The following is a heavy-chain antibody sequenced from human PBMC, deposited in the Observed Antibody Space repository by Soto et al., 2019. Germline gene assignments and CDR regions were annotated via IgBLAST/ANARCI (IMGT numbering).Heavy chain of an antibody. CDR3: ARLPVVVIALGYFDP. D-gene: IGHD2-21*01. V-gene: IGHV4-39*01. CDR2: VYYTGST. CDR1: GDSISSSYY. J-gene: IGHJ5*02. Sequence: QLQLQESGPGLVKPSETLSLTCTVSGDSISSSYYWGWVRQPPGKGLECIGAVYYTGSTYYNPSLNSRLTISLDTSQDQFALRLSSVTAADTAIYYCARLPVVVIALGYFDPWGPGTLVTVSS.